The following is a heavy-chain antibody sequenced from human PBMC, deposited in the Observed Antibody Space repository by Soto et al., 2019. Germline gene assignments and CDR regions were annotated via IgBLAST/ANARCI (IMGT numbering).Heavy chain of an antibody. CDR3: ARERVVASSDAFDI. J-gene: IGHJ3*02. V-gene: IGHV3-33*01. Sequence: QAQLVESGGGVVQPGRSLRLSCVASGFTFSDYGMHWVRQAPGKGLEWVTVIWYDGSNKYYADSVKGRFTISRDNSKNTLYLQMNSLRADDTAVYFCARERVVASSDAFDIWGQGTMVTVSS. D-gene: IGHD2-2*01. CDR2: IWYDGSNK. CDR1: GFTFSDYG.